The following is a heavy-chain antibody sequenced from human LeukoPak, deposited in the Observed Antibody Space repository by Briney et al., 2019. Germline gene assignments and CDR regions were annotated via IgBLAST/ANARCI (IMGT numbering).Heavy chain of an antibody. D-gene: IGHD4-17*01. J-gene: IGHJ4*02. CDR2: MYTSGST. V-gene: IGHV4-4*07. CDR3: AIGAGESYGDYDY. Sequence: PSETLSLTCTVSGGSISSYYWSWIRQPAGKGREWIGRMYTSGSTNYNPSLKSRVTMSVDTSKNQFSLRLSSVTAADTAIYYCAIGAGESYGDYDYWGQGTLVTVSS. CDR1: GGSISSYY.